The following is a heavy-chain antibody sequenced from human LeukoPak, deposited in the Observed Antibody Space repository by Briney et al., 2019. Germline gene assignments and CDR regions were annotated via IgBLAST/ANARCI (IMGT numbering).Heavy chain of an antibody. J-gene: IGHJ5*02. CDR3: ARGVQYVVSQHGNWFDP. D-gene: IGHD1-1*01. Sequence: SETLSLTCAVSGGSNSSGGYSWSWIRQPPGKGLEWIGYIYYSGSTCYNPSLKSRVTISVDRSKNQFSLKLSSVTAADTAVYYCARGVQYVVSQHGNWFDPWGQGTLVTVSS. CDR1: GGSNSSGGYS. V-gene: IGHV4-30-2*01. CDR2: IYYSGST.